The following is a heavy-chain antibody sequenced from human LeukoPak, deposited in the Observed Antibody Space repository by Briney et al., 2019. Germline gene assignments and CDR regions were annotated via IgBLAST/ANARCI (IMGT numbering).Heavy chain of an antibody. J-gene: IGHJ4*02. D-gene: IGHD4-23*01. Sequence: ASVKVSCKASGYTFTSYDINWVRQSTGQGLEWMGWMDPDSGNTSYAQKFQGRVTITRNTSISTTYMDLSSLRSEDTAVYFCTRARDSGGYRNFDYWGQGTLVTVSS. CDR1: GYTFTSYD. CDR3: TRARDSGGYRNFDY. CDR2: MDPDSGNT. V-gene: IGHV1-8*01.